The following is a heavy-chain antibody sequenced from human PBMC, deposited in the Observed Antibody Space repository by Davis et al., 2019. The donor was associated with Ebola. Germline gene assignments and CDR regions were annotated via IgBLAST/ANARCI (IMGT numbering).Heavy chain of an antibody. CDR1: GFTFSSYA. Sequence: GESLKISCAASGFTFSSYAMTWVRQAPGKGLEWVSCISGSGGSTHYADSVRGRFTISRDNAKSTLYLQMNSLRPEDTAVYYCATGLGQYYDAWGQGTLVTVSS. V-gene: IGHV3-23*01. CDR2: ISGSGGST. CDR3: ATGLGQYYDA. J-gene: IGHJ4*02.